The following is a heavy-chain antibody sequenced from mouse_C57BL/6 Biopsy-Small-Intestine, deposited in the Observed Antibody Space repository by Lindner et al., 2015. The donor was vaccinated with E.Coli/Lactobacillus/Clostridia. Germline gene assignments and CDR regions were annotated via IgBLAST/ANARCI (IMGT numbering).Heavy chain of an antibody. V-gene: IGHV1-4*01. CDR3: ARGGNAMDH. CDR1: GYTFTRYT. CDR2: INPSTGYT. J-gene: IGHJ4*01. Sequence: VQLQESGAELARPGASVKMSCKASGYTFTRYTVHWLKQRPGQGLEWIGYINPSTGYTKYYQKFKDKATLTADKSSSTAYMQLNSLTSEDSAVYYCARGGNAMDHWGQGTTVTVSS.